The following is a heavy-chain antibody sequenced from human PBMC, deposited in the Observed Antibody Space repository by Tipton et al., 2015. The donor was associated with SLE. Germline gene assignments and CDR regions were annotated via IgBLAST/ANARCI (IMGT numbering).Heavy chain of an antibody. CDR3: ARAGPEANSFDY. D-gene: IGHD4/OR15-4a*01. CDR2: INHSGST. J-gene: IGHJ4*02. Sequence: TLSLTCAVHGGSFSGYYWSWIRQPPGKGLEWIGEINHSGSTNYNPSLKSRVTISVDTSKNQFSLKLSSVTAADTAVYYCARAGPEANSFDYWGQGTLVTVSS. V-gene: IGHV4-34*01. CDR1: GGSFSGYY.